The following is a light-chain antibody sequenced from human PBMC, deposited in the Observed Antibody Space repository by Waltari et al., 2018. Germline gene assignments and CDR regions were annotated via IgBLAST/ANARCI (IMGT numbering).Light chain of an antibody. Sequence: EIVLTQSPATLSLSPGERATLSCRASQSVSSYLAWYQQKPGQAPSLLIYDASNRATGIPARFSGSGSGTDFSLTISSLEPEDLAVYYCQQRSGWPPMYTFGQGTKLEIK. CDR1: QSVSSY. J-gene: IGKJ2*01. V-gene: IGKV3-11*01. CDR3: QQRSGWPPMYT. CDR2: DAS.